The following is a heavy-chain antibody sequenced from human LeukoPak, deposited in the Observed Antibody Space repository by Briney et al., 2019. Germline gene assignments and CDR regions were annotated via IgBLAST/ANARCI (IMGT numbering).Heavy chain of an antibody. CDR2: IYYSGST. J-gene: IGHJ4*02. Sequence: SETLSLTCTVSGXSISSYYWSWIRQPPGKGLEWIAYIYYSGSTNYNLYLKSRVPISVDTSKNQFSLKLSSVTAADTAVYYCARQRLAAAGSSHFDYWGQGTLVTVSS. V-gene: IGHV4-59*08. D-gene: IGHD6-13*01. CDR3: ARQRLAAAGSSHFDY. CDR1: GXSISSYY.